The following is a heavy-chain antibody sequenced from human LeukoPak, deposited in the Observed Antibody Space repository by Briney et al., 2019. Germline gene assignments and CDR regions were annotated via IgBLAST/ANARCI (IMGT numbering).Heavy chain of an antibody. CDR2: IRSKANSYAT. V-gene: IGHV3-73*01. D-gene: IGHD5-12*01. Sequence: GGSLKLSCAASGFTFSGSAMHWVRQASGKGLEWVGRIRSKANSYATAYAASVKGRFTISRDDSKNTAYLQINSLKTEDTAVYYCTRHGEGYGDYWGQGTLVTVSS. CDR3: TRHGEGYGDY. CDR1: GFTFSGSA. J-gene: IGHJ4*02.